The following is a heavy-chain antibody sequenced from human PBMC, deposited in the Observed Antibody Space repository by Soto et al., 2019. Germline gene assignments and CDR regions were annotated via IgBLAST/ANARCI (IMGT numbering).Heavy chain of an antibody. CDR2: IYPGDSET. CDR3: ARKYYYGAGTLDY. V-gene: IGHV5-51*01. J-gene: IGHJ4*02. CDR1: GYTFTNYW. D-gene: IGHD3-10*01. Sequence: LKISCKGSGYTFTNYWIGWVRQMPGKGLEWMGIIYPGDSETRYSPSFQGQVTMSADKSISTAYLQWSSLKASDSAMYYCARKYYYGAGTLDYWGQGTLVTVSS.